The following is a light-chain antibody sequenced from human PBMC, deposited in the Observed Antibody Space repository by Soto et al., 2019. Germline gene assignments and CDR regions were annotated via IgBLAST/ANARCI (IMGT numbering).Light chain of an antibody. CDR2: AAS. CDR3: QQSYSTPWT. J-gene: IGKJ1*01. CDR1: QSISSY. Sequence: DIQMTQSPSSLSASVGDRVTITCRASQSISSYLNWYQQKPGKAPKLLIYAASSLQSGVPSRFSGSGSGTDFTLTISSRQPEDFATYYCQQSYSTPWTFGKGTKVEIK. V-gene: IGKV1-39*01.